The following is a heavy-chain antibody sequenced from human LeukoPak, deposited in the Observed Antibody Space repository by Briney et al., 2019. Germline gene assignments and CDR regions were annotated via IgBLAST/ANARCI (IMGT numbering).Heavy chain of an antibody. CDR3: AKDGGLWVSAHWGDS. Sequence: GGSLRLSCAASGFTFSSYAMSWVRQAPGKGLEWVSAISGSGGSTYYADSVKGRFTISRDNSKNTLYLQMNSLRTEDTAVYYCAKDGGLWVSAHWGDSWGRGTLVTVSS. CDR2: ISGSGGST. D-gene: IGHD7-27*01. J-gene: IGHJ4*02. CDR1: GFTFSSYA. V-gene: IGHV3-23*01.